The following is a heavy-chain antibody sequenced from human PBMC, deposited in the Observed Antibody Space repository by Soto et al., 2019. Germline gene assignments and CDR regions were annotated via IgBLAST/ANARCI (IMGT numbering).Heavy chain of an antibody. CDR1: GFNFGSSW. V-gene: IGHV3-74*01. CDR2: MTSDGSTT. Sequence: PGGSLRLSCAASGFNFGSSWMHWVRQAPGNRLQWVSRMTSDGSTTDYADSVRGRFSISRDNAENSLYLQVNTLRAEDTAVYYCARENKYYYGNSRSYYFDYWGHGTLVTVSS. CDR3: ARENKYYYGNSRSYYFDY. J-gene: IGHJ4*01. D-gene: IGHD3-22*01.